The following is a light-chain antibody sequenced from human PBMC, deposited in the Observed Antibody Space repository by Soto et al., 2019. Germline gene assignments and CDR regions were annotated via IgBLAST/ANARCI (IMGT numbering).Light chain of an antibody. CDR3: CSYAGGYIYL. V-gene: IGLV2-14*01. CDR2: EVT. Sequence: QSALTQPASLSGSPGQSITISCAGTSSDIGGSKYVSWYQQHPGKAPKLIIYEVTYRPSGVSARFSGSKSGNTASLTVSGLQAEDEADYFCCSYAGGYIYLFGTGTKLTVL. CDR1: SSDIGGSKY. J-gene: IGLJ1*01.